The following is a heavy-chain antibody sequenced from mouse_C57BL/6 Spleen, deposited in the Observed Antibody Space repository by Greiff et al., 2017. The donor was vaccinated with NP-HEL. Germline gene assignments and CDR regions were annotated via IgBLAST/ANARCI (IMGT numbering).Heavy chain of an antibody. V-gene: IGHV1-26*01. CDR3: ARKTYDSSYGNYFDY. CDR2: INPNNGGT. J-gene: IGHJ2*01. CDR1: GYTFTDYY. D-gene: IGHD1-1*01. Sequence: EVQLQQSGPELVKPGASVKISCKASGYTFTDYYMNWVKQSHGKSLEWIGDINPNNGGTSYNQKFKGKATLTVDKSSSTADMELRSLTSEDSAVYYCARKTYDSSYGNYFDYWGQGTTLTVSS.